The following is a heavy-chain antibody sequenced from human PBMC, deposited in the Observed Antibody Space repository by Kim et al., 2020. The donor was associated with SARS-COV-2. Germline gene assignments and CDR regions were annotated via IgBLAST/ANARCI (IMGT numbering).Heavy chain of an antibody. Sequence: SGPTLVNPTQTLTLTCTFSGFSLTTSGVSVAWIRQPPGKALEWLALISWDDDKRYRPSLKSRLAITRDTSKNQVVLTMTNMDPVDTATYFCAHRGLSGTYTPGIGAFDVWGQGTLVTVSS. CDR2: ISWDDDK. CDR3: AHRGLSGTYTPGIGAFDV. D-gene: IGHD1-26*01. V-gene: IGHV2-5*02. J-gene: IGHJ3*01. CDR1: GFSLTTSGVS.